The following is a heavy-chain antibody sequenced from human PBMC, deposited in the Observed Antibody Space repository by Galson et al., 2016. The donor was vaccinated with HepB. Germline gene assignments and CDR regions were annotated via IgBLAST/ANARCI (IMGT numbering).Heavy chain of an antibody. CDR2: INADGTST. J-gene: IGHJ6*02. Sequence: SLRLSCAASGFAFRSYWMHWVRQAPGEGLVWVSRINADGTSTTYADSVKGRFTISRDTSKNTVFLQMNSLRGEDTAVYYCARDPGFRNGMGVWGQGTTVTVS. CDR3: ARDPGFRNGMGV. CDR1: GFAFRSYW. V-gene: IGHV3-74*03.